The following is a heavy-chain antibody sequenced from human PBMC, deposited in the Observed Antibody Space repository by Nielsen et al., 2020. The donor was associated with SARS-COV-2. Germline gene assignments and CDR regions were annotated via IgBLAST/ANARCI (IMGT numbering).Heavy chain of an antibody. D-gene: IGHD3-3*01. J-gene: IGHJ4*02. CDR1: GGSISDFY. Sequence: SETLSLTCTVSGGSISDFYWSWVRQTPGKGLERIGYNFHGGSPAYNPPLRSRVSISVDTSRNQFSLDLNSVTAADTAVYYCTGGPLHDFWSGYRSYWGQGILVTVSS. CDR3: TGGPLHDFWSGYRSY. CDR2: NFHGGSP. V-gene: IGHV4-59*01.